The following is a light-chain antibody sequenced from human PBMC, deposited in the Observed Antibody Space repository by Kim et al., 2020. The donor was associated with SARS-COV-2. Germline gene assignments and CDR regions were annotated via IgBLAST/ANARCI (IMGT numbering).Light chain of an antibody. V-gene: IGKV3-11*01. Sequence: SPGERATLSCGASQSISTYLNWYQQKPGQAPRLLIYDASNRAPGIPARFSGSGSGTDFTLIISSLEPDDFAVYYCQQRGNWPLTFGGGTKVDIK. CDR2: DAS. J-gene: IGKJ4*01. CDR3: QQRGNWPLT. CDR1: QSISTY.